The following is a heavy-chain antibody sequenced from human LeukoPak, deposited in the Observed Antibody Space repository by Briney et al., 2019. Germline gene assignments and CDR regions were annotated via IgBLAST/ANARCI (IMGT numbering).Heavy chain of an antibody. CDR1: GFTFSSYS. V-gene: IGHV3-21*01. J-gene: IGHJ3*02. CDR3: AREIGDIVVVPAANDAFDI. D-gene: IGHD2-2*01. CDR2: ISSSSSYI. Sequence: GGSLRLSCAASGFTFSSYSMNWVRQAPGKGLGWVSSISSSSSYIYYADSVKGRFTISRDNAKNSLYLQMNSLRAEDTAVYYCAREIGDIVVVPAANDAFDIWGQGTMVTVSS.